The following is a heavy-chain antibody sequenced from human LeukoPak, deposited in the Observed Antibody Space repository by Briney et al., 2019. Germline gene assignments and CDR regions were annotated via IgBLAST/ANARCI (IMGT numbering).Heavy chain of an antibody. Sequence: GGSLRLSCAASGFTFSSYSMNWGRQAPGKGLEWVSYIKSGSSTIYYADSVKGRFTISRDNAKNSLYLQMNSLRAEDTAVYYCARASGSYQVFDYWGQGTLVSVSS. D-gene: IGHD1-26*01. V-gene: IGHV3-48*04. J-gene: IGHJ4*02. CDR3: ARASGSYQVFDY. CDR1: GFTFSSYS. CDR2: IKSGSSTI.